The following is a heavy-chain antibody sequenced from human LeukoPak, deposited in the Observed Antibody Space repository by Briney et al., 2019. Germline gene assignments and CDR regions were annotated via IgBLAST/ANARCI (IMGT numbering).Heavy chain of an antibody. CDR3: ARDGYSGNDGL. CDR2: IYHSGST. J-gene: IGHJ4*02. Sequence: KSSETLSPTCAVYGGSFSGYYWSWIRQPPGKGLEWIGYIYHSGSTNYNPSLKSRVTISVDTSKNQFSLKLSSVTAADTAVYYCARDGYSGNDGLWGQGTLVTVSS. D-gene: IGHD5-12*01. V-gene: IGHV4-59*01. CDR1: GGSFSGYY.